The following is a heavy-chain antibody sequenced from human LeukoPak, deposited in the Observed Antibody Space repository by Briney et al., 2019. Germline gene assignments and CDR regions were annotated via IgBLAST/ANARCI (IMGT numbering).Heavy chain of an antibody. J-gene: IGHJ4*02. CDR1: GYSISSGYY. V-gene: IGHV4-38-2*02. D-gene: IGHD1-26*01. CDR3: ARYSGSYYVDY. CDR2: IHHSGST. Sequence: SETLSLTCTVSGYSISSGYYWGWIRQPPGKGLEWIGSIHHSGSTYYNPSLKSRVTISVDTSKNQFSLKLSSVTAADTAVYYCARYSGSYYVDYWGQGTLVTVSS.